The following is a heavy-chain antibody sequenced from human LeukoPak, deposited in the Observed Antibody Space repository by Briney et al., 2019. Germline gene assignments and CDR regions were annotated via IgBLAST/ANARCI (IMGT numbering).Heavy chain of an antibody. CDR3: GRGAGGHIDY. J-gene: IGHJ4*02. CDR2: IRDDGSSK. D-gene: IGHD3-10*01. CDR1: GFTFSSYG. Sequence: TGGSLRLSCAASGFTFSSYGMHWVRQAPGKGLEWVAGIRDDGSSKNYADSVKGRFTISRDNSKNTLYLQMNSLRAEDTAMYYCGRGAGGHIDYWGQGTLVTVSS. V-gene: IGHV3-33*01.